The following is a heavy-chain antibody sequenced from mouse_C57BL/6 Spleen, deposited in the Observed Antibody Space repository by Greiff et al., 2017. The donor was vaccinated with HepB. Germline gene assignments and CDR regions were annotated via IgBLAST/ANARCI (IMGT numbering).Heavy chain of an antibody. V-gene: IGHV1-64*01. J-gene: IGHJ2*01. D-gene: IGHD2-4*01. CDR1: GYTFTSYW. CDR3: ASGTDYDYDEGDY. Sequence: VQLQQSGAELVKPGASVKLSCKASGYTFTSYWMHWVKQRPGQGLEWIGMIHPNSGSTNYNEKFKSKATLTVDKSSSKAYMQLSSLTSEDSAVYYLASGTDYDYDEGDYWGQGTTLTVSS. CDR2: IHPNSGST.